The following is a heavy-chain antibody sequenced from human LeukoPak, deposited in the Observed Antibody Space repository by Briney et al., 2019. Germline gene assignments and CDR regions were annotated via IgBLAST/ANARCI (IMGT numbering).Heavy chain of an antibody. Sequence: PGGSLRLSCAASGFTFSSYAMHWVRQAPGKGLEWVAVISYDGSNKYYADSVKGRFTISRDNSKNTLYLQMNSLRAEDTAMYYCARDGSSRSLQFWGQGTVVTVSS. CDR3: ARDGSSRSLQF. J-gene: IGHJ1*01. CDR1: GFTFSSYA. V-gene: IGHV3-30*14. CDR2: ISYDGSNK.